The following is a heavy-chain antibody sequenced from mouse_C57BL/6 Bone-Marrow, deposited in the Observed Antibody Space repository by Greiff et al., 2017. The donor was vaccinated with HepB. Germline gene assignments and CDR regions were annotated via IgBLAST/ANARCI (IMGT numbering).Heavy chain of an antibody. J-gene: IGHJ3*01. CDR2: IDPENGDT. Sequence: EVQLQQSGAELVRPGASVKLSCTASGFNIKDDYMHWVKQRPEQGLEWIGWIDPENGDTEYASKFQGKATITADTSSNTAYLQLSSLTSEDTAVYYCTALLWSPAWFAYWGQGTLVTVSA. V-gene: IGHV14-4*01. CDR3: TALLWSPAWFAY. D-gene: IGHD2-1*01. CDR1: GFNIKDDY.